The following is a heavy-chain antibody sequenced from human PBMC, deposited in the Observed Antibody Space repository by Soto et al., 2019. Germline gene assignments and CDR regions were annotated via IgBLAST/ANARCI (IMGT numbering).Heavy chain of an antibody. D-gene: IGHD3-10*01. CDR2: VYSGGAT. J-gene: IGHJ4*02. Sequence: QLVETGGGLIQPGTSLTLSCAASGFSVSRNYMTWVRQAPGKGLEWVSFVYSGGATFYADYVKGRFILSRDESQNTRYLQINNLRAEDTAVYYCARVPGRLWGRGTLVTVAS. CDR1: GFSVSRNY. CDR3: ARVPGRL. V-gene: IGHV3-53*02.